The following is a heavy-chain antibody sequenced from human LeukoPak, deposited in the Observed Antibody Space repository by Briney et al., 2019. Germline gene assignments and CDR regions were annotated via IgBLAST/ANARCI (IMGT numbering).Heavy chain of an antibody. CDR1: GFTFSSYS. J-gene: IGHJ3*02. D-gene: IGHD4-17*01. V-gene: IGHV3-21*01. Sequence: PEGSLRLSCAASGFTFSSYSMNWVRQAPGKGLEWVSSINSSSSYIYYADSVKGRFTISRDNAKNSLYLQMNSLRAEDTAVYYCARVFFDYGDYVDAFDIWGQGTMVTVSS. CDR3: ARVFFDYGDYVDAFDI. CDR2: INSSSSYI.